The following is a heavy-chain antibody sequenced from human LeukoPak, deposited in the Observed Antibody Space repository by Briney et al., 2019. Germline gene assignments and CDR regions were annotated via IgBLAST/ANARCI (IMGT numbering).Heavy chain of an antibody. Sequence: GASVKVSCKASGYTFTGYYMHWVRQAPGQGLEWMGRINPNSGGTNYAQKFQGRVTMTRDTSISTAYMELSRLRSDDTAVYYCARDRLRFGIYDYWGQGTLVTVSS. V-gene: IGHV1-2*06. J-gene: IGHJ4*02. D-gene: IGHD3-10*01. CDR2: INPNSGGT. CDR1: GYTFTGYY. CDR3: ARDRLRFGIYDY.